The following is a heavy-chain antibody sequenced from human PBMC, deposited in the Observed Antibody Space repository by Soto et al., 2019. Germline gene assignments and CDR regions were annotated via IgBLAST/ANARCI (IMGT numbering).Heavy chain of an antibody. D-gene: IGHD3-10*01. Sequence: ASVKVSCKASGYTFTSYGISWVRQAPGQGLEWMGWISAYNGNTNYAQKLQGRVTMTTDTSTSTAYMELRSLRSDDTAVYYCARDHPAHYGSGSYYSFYYYYGMDVWG. CDR2: ISAYNGNT. CDR3: ARDHPAHYGSGSYYSFYYYYGMDV. V-gene: IGHV1-18*04. J-gene: IGHJ6*02. CDR1: GYTFTSYG.